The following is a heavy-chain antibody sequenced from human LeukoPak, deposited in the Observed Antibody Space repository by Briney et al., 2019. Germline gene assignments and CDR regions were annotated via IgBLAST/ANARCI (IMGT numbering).Heavy chain of an antibody. D-gene: IGHD3-16*01. CDR2: ISPNSGDT. Sequence: ASVTVSCKASGYTFTPYYLHWVRQAPGQGLDWMGWISPNSGDTHYAQKFQGRVTMTGDTSISTAYMELSSLRSDDTAVYYCATQRGSYLWGTDFDYWGQGTLVTVSS. CDR1: GYTFTPYY. J-gene: IGHJ4*02. V-gene: IGHV1-2*02. CDR3: ATQRGSYLWGTDFDY.